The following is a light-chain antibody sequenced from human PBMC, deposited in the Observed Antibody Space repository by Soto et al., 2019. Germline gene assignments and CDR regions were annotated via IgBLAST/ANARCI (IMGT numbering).Light chain of an antibody. Sequence: QSALTQPRSVSGSPGQSVAISCTGTSRDVDAYDFVSWYQHHPGKAPKLIISEVSKRPSGVSHRFSGSKSGNTASLTISGLQAEDEADYFCCSFAGSFYVFGTGTKLTAL. CDR1: SRDVDAYDF. CDR2: EVS. CDR3: CSFAGSFYV. J-gene: IGLJ1*01. V-gene: IGLV2-11*01.